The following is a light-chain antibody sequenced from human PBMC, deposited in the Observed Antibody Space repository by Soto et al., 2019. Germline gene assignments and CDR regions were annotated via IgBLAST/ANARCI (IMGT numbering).Light chain of an antibody. V-gene: IGLV2-14*01. J-gene: IGLJ1*01. CDR3: SSYTSSSTYV. CDR1: SSDVGGYNY. Sequence: ALTQPASVSGSPGQAITISCTGTSSDVGGYNYVSWYQQHPGKAPKLMIYEVSNRPSGVSNRFSGSKSGNTASLTISGLQAEDEADYYCSSYTSSSTYVFGTGTKLTVL. CDR2: EVS.